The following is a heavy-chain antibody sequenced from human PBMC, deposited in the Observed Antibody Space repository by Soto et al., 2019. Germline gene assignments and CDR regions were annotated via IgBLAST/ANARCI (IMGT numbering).Heavy chain of an antibody. CDR2: ISGSGRTI. V-gene: IGHV3-48*01. CDR1: GFIFSNYN. Sequence: GGSLRLSCAASGFIFSNYNMNWVRQAPGKGLEWVSYISGSGRTIYHADSVKGRFTISRDNAKNSLYLQMNSLTAEDTAVYYCATEGSIWNNFDYWGQGTLVTVSS. J-gene: IGHJ4*02. CDR3: ATEGSIWNNFDY. D-gene: IGHD6-13*01.